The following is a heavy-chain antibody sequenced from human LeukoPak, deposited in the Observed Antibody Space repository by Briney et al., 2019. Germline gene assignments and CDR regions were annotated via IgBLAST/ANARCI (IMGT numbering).Heavy chain of an antibody. Sequence: GASVKVSCKASGYTFTSYAIHWMRQAPGQRLEWMGWINVASGNTKYSQKFQDRVTITRDTSASTVYMELSSLRSEDTAVYYCARGRGYSGTAKSPYYFDYWGQETLVTVSS. J-gene: IGHJ4*02. D-gene: IGHD6-13*01. CDR1: GYTFTSYA. V-gene: IGHV1-3*01. CDR2: INVASGNT. CDR3: ARGRGYSGTAKSPYYFDY.